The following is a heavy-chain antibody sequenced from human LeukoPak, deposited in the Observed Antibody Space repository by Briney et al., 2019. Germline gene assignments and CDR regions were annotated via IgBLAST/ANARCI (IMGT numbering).Heavy chain of an antibody. J-gene: IGHJ4*02. D-gene: IGHD3-22*01. V-gene: IGHV1-24*01. CDR1: GYTLTELS. CDR3: AMYYYDSSGSWYFDY. Sequence: GASVKVSCKVSGYTLTELSMHWVRQAPGKGLEWMGGFDPEDGETIYAQKFQGRVTMTEDTSTDTAYMELSSLRSEDTAVYYCAMYYYDSSGSWYFDYWGQGTLVTVSS. CDR2: FDPEDGET.